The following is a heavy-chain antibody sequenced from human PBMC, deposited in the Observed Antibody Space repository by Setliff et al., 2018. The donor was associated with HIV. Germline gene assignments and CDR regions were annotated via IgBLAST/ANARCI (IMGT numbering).Heavy chain of an antibody. D-gene: IGHD3-16*01. CDR2: ISGNGGST. CDR1: GFTLSTYA. CDR3: ARDRFRGGVGTGLAEY. J-gene: IGHJ4*02. V-gene: IGHV3-23*01. Sequence: GGSLTLSCAASGFTLSTYAMIWVRQAPGKGLEWVSGISGNGGSTYYADSMRGRFTISRDNAKNTLYLQMNGLSAEDTAVYYCARDRFRGGVGTGLAEYWGQGTVVTVSS.